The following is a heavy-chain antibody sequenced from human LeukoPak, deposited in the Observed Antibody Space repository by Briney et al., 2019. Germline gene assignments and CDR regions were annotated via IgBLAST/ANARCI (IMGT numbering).Heavy chain of an antibody. CDR3: AKDRSRRGYSYGSLDY. V-gene: IGHV3-23*01. CDR2: ISGSGGST. J-gene: IGHJ4*02. CDR1: GFTFSSYG. D-gene: IGHD5-18*01. Sequence: GGSLRLSCAASGFTFSSYGMSWVRQAPGKGLEWVSAISGSGGSTYYADSVKGRFTFSRDNSKNTLYLQMNSLRAEDTAVYYCAKDRSRRGYSYGSLDYWGQGTLVTVSS.